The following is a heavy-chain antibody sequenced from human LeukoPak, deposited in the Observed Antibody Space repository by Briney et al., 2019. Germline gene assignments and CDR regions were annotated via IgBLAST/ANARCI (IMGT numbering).Heavy chain of an antibody. D-gene: IGHD6-13*01. J-gene: IGHJ4*02. CDR3: ASEYSSGWYYFDY. CDR2: IYTSGST. CDR1: GGSISSYY. V-gene: IGHV4-4*07. Sequence: SETLSLTCTVSGGSISSYYWRWIRQPAGKGLEWVGRIYTSGSTNYNPSLKSRVTISVATSKQRCSLKLRSVAAADTAVYYCASEYSSGWYYFDYWGQGTLVTVSS.